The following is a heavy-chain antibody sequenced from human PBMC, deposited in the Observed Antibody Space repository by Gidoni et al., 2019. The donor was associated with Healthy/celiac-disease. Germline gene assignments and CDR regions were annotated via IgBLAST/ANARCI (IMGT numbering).Heavy chain of an antibody. CDR1: GYTFTSYD. CDR2: MNPNSGNT. J-gene: IGHJ1*01. D-gene: IGHD2-21*02. CDR3: ARTQWEYCGGDCYSYFQH. V-gene: IGHV1-8*01. Sequence: QVQLVQSGAEVKKPGASVKVSCKASGYTFTSYDINWVRQATGQGLEWMGWMNPNSGNTGYAQKFQGRVTMTRNTSISTAYMELSSLRSEDTAVYYCARTQWEYCGGDCYSYFQHWGQGTLVTVSS.